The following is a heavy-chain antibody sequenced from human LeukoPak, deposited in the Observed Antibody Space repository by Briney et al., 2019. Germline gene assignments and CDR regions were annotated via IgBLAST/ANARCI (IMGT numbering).Heavy chain of an antibody. V-gene: IGHV3-7*03. CDR2: INKDGGEK. D-gene: IGHD6-19*01. CDR1: GFTFSSYW. J-gene: IGHJ4*02. CDR3: VKASSGWTNDPFDY. Sequence: GGSLRLSCAASGFTFSSYWMSWVRQAPGKGLEWVANINKDGGEKYYVDSVKGRFTISRDNAKNSLYLQMNSLRADDTAVYYCVKASSGWTNDPFDYWGQGTLVTVSS.